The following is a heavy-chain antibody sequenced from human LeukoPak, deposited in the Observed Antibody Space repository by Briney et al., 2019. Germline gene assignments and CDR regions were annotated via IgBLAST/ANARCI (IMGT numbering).Heavy chain of an antibody. V-gene: IGHV1-18*01. D-gene: IGHD2-2*01. CDR2: ISAYNGNT. CDR1: GYTFTSYG. CDR3: ARARSSTSWVDY. J-gene: IGHJ4*02. Sequence: ASVKVSCKAPGYTFTSYGISWVRQAPGQGLEWMGWISAYNGNTNYAQKLQGRVTMTTDTSTSTAYMELRSLRSDDTAVYYCARARSSTSWVDYWGQGTLVTVSS.